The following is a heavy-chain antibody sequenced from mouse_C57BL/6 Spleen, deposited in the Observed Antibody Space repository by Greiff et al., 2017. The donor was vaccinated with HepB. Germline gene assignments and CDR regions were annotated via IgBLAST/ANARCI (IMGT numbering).Heavy chain of an antibody. D-gene: IGHD2-2*01. V-gene: IGHV5-4*03. CDR1: GFTFSSYA. J-gene: IGHJ3*01. CDR2: ISDGGSYT. Sequence: EVKLVESGGGLVKPGGSLKLSCAASGFTFSSYAMSWVRQTPEKRLEWVATISDGGSYTYYPDNVKGRFTISRDNAKNNLYLQMSHLKSEDTAMYYCARPYGYDDGGCAYWGQGTLVTVSA. CDR3: ARPYGYDDGGCAY.